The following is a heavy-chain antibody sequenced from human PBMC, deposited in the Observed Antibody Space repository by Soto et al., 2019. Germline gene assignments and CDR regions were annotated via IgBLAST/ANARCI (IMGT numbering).Heavy chain of an antibody. V-gene: IGHV4-61*01. CDR1: GGSVSNASYY. J-gene: IGHJ6*04. CDR2: MYSSVSS. CDR3: ARVYDSGGYRVYYYYGMDV. Sequence: SETLSLTYTVSGGSVSNASYYWSWIRQPPGKGLEWIGYMYSSVSSHYTSSLKSRVTISVDTSKNQFSLKLSSVTAADTAVYYCARVYDSGGYRVYYYYGMDVWGEGTTVTVSS. D-gene: IGHD3-22*01.